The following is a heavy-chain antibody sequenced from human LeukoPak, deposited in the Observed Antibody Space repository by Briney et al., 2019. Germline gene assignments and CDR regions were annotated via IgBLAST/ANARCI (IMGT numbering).Heavy chain of an antibody. CDR1: GGSFSGYY. D-gene: IGHD3-3*01. CDR2: INHSGST. V-gene: IGHV4-34*01. Sequence: PSETLSLTCAVYGGSFSGYYWSWIRQPPGKGLEWIGGINHSGSTNYNPSLKSRVTISVDTSKNQFSLKLSSVTAADTAVYYCARALYDFWSGYYTFRTSYGMDVWGQGTTVTVSS. J-gene: IGHJ6*02. CDR3: ARALYDFWSGYYTFRTSYGMDV.